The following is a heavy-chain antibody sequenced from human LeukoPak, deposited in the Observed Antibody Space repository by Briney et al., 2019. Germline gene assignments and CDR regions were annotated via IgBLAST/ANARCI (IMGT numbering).Heavy chain of an antibody. CDR2: ISGGSSSI. CDR3: ARGGYYDSSGYGGT. D-gene: IGHD3-22*01. CDR1: GFTFSSHS. V-gene: IGHV3-48*02. Sequence: GGSLRLSCAASGFTFSSHSMSWVRQAPGKGLEWVSYISGGSSSIYYADSVKGRFTISRDNAKNSLYLQMNSLRDEDTAVYYCARGGYYDSSGYGGTWGQGTLVTVSS. J-gene: IGHJ5*02.